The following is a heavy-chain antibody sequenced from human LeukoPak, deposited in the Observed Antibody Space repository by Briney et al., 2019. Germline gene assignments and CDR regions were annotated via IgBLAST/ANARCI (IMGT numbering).Heavy chain of an antibody. CDR2: ISAYNGNT. D-gene: IGHD1-26*01. CDR1: GHTFTNYI. CDR3: ARGGNYFRFDP. Sequence: ASVKVSCKASGHTFTNYIISWVRQAPGQGLEWMGWISAYNGNTNYAQKLQGRVTMTTDTSPATAYMELRSLRSDDTAVYYCARGGNYFRFDPWGQGTLVTVSS. J-gene: IGHJ5*02. V-gene: IGHV1-18*01.